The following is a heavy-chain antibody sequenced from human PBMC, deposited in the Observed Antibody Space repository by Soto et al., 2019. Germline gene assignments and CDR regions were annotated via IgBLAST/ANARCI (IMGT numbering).Heavy chain of an antibody. CDR2: IGGDKGNT. D-gene: IGHD5-18*01. J-gene: IGHJ4*02. Sequence: VQLVQSGAEVREPGASVKVSCKASGYTFTNYGVSWVRQAPGQGLEWMGWIGGDKGNTNYAQKQQGRVTLTTDTSTSTAYMELRSRRSDDTAVYYCAPHTLDTGMPSGYWGQGTLVTVSS. CDR3: APHTLDTGMPSGY. V-gene: IGHV1-18*01. CDR1: GYTFTNYG.